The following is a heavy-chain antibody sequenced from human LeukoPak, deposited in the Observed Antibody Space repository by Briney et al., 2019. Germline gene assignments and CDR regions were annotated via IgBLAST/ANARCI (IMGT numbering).Heavy chain of an antibody. CDR2: VYSTGNT. V-gene: IGHV4-59*04. CDR3: ARRKYGVGFDP. CDR1: GFTFSDSY. D-gene: IGHD2-8*01. J-gene: IGHJ5*02. Sequence: GSLRLSCAASGFTFSDSYMSWIRQPPGKGLEWIGCVYSTGNTFYNPSLKSRVTMSVDTSRNQFSLKLSSVTAADTAVYYCARRKYGVGFDPWGQGTLVTVSS.